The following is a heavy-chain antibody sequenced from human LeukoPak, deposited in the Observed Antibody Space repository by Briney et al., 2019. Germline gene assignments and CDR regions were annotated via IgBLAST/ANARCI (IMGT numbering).Heavy chain of an antibody. V-gene: IGHV1-3*01. CDR3: ARGYSGYDYFDY. J-gene: IGHJ4*02. Sequence: GASVKVSCKASGYTFISYAMRWVRQAPGQRLEWMGWINAGNGNTKYSQKFQGRVTITRDTSASTAYMELSSLRSEDTAVYYCARGYSGYDYFDYWGQGTLVTVSA. D-gene: IGHD5-12*01. CDR1: GYTFISYA. CDR2: INAGNGNT.